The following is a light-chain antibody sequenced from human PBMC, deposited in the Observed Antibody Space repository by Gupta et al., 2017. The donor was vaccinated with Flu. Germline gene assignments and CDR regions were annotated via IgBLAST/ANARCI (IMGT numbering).Light chain of an antibody. Sequence: EIVLTQSPATLALSPGERATLSCRASQSVVSYIAWYQQKPGQAPRLLIYDAFHRATGSQDRFSGSGSGTDFTLTSRSLETEDFEVYYCQHLTKCTFGGGTKVEI. CDR1: QSVVSY. CDR2: DAF. V-gene: IGKV3-11*01. J-gene: IGKJ4*01. CDR3: QHLTKCT.